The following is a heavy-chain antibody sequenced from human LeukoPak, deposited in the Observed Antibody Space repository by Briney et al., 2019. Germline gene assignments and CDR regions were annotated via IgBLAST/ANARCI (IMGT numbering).Heavy chain of an antibody. D-gene: IGHD5-24*01. CDR2: LNGDGSIT. CDR3: GRGHVDLIDY. Sequence: PGGSLRISCAASGFTFRSSWMHWVRQAPGKGLMRISRLNGDGSITSSADSVKGRFIISRDNAKNTLYLQMNSLRAEDPAIYYCGRGHVDLIDYWGRGTLVTVSS. J-gene: IGHJ4*02. CDR1: GFTFRSSW. V-gene: IGHV3-74*01.